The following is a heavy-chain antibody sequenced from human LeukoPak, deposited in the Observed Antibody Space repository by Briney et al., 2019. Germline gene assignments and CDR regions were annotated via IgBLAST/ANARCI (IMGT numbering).Heavy chain of an antibody. Sequence: PGRSLRLSCADSGFTFSGYFMHWVRQAPGKGLEWVAVISYDGSNKFYADSVKGQLAISRDNSKNTLYLQMNSLRTEDTAVYYCAKASNNHGLGGTVEYWGQGTLVTVSS. J-gene: IGHJ4*02. CDR1: GFTFSGYF. D-gene: IGHD1-14*01. CDR3: AKASNNHGLGGTVEY. CDR2: ISYDGSNK. V-gene: IGHV3-30*18.